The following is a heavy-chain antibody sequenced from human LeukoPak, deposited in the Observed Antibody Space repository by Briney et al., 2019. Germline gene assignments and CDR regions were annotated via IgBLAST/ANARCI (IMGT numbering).Heavy chain of an antibody. D-gene: IGHD3-10*01. CDR3: ARDRYGSTFYYYYMDV. Sequence: SVKVSCKASGGTFSSYAISWVRQAPGQGLEWMGGIIPIFGTANYAQKFQGRVTITADESTSTAYTELSSLRSEDTAVYYCARDRYGSTFYYYYMDVWGKGTTVTVSS. J-gene: IGHJ6*03. CDR2: IIPIFGTA. V-gene: IGHV1-69*13. CDR1: GGTFSSYA.